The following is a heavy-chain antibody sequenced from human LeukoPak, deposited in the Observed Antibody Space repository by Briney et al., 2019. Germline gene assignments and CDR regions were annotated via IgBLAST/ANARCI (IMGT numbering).Heavy chain of an antibody. CDR2: IWYDGSNK. D-gene: IGHD5-18*01. Sequence: PGGSLRLSCAASGFTFSSYGMQWVRQAPGKGLAREAVIWYDGSNKYYADSVKGRFTISRDNSKNTLYLQMNSLRAEDTAVYYCARDNGRWILDAFDIWGQGTMVTVSS. CDR3: ARDNGRWILDAFDI. J-gene: IGHJ3*02. V-gene: IGHV3-33*01. CDR1: GFTFSSYG.